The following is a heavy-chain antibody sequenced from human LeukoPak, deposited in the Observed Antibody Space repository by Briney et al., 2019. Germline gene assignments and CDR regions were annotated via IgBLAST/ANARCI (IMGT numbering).Heavy chain of an antibody. CDR2: IYTSGST. CDR1: GGSISSYY. V-gene: IGHV4-4*09. CDR3: ARRRRDGYSGWFDP. Sequence: SETLSLTCTVYGGSISSYYWSWIRQPPGKGLEWIGYIYTSGSTNYNPSLKSRVTISVDTSKNQFSLKLSSVTAADTAVYYCARRRRDGYSGWFDPWGQGTLVTVSS. D-gene: IGHD5-24*01. J-gene: IGHJ5*02.